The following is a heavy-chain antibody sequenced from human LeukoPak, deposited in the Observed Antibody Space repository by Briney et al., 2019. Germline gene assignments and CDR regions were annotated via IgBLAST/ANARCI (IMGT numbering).Heavy chain of an antibody. Sequence: GGSLRLSCAASGFAFSGDNMNWVRQAPGKGLEWVSFIDAGGSYIRYADSVKGRFTISRDNAKNSLFLRMNSLRAEDTATYFCARDQAIDIRAYDIWGQGTMVTVSS. J-gene: IGHJ3*02. CDR3: ARDQAIDIRAYDI. V-gene: IGHV3-21*01. D-gene: IGHD5-12*01. CDR2: IDAGGSYI. CDR1: GFAFSGDN.